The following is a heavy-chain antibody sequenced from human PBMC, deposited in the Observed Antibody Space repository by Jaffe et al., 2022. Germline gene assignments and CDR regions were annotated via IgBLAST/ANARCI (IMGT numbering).Heavy chain of an antibody. CDR2: IRYDGSNK. Sequence: QVQLVESGGGVVQPGGSLRLSCAASGFTFSSYGMHWVRQAPGKGLEWVAFIRYDGSNKYYADSVKGRFTISRDNSKNTLYLQMNSLRAEDTAVYYCAKSEGGGYDSYYYYYYMDVWGKGTTVTVSS. V-gene: IGHV3-30*02. CDR3: AKSEGGGYDSYYYYYYMDV. J-gene: IGHJ6*03. CDR1: GFTFSSYG. D-gene: IGHD5-12*01.